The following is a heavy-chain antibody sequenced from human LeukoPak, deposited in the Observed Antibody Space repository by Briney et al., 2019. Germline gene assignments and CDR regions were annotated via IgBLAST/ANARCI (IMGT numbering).Heavy chain of an antibody. V-gene: IGHV1-8*01. CDR3: ARGAVTTAVHWHFSL. CDR2: MNPNSGNT. J-gene: IGHJ2*01. D-gene: IGHD4-17*01. Sequence: ASVKVSCKASGYTFISYDINWVRQAAGQGLEWMGWMNPNSGNTGYAEKFQGRVSMTRNNPISTAYTELSGLRSEDTAVYYCARGAVTTAVHWHFSLWGRGTLVTVSS. CDR1: GYTFISYD.